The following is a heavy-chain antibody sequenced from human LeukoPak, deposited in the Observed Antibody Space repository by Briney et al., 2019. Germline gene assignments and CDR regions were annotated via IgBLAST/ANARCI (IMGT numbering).Heavy chain of an antibody. CDR3: ARDPPDEKMANAMDV. D-gene: IGHD2-8*01. J-gene: IGHJ6*02. Sequence: PSETLSLSCAVSSGSISGYYWSWMRQPAGKALEWVARIYATGRTTYNPSLKTRVTMSVDTSKNQFSLEVRSVTAADTAVYYFARDPPDEKMANAMDVWGQGTAVTVSS. V-gene: IGHV4-4*07. CDR2: IYATGRT. CDR1: SGSISGYY.